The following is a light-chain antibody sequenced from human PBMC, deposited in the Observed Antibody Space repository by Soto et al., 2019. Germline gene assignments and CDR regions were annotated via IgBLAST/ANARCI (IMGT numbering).Light chain of an antibody. J-gene: IGLJ7*01. CDR3: AAWDDSLSAPV. V-gene: IGLV1-47*01. CDR1: SSNIGSNY. CDR2: RNN. Sequence: QSVLTQPPSASGTPGQRVTISCSGSSSNIGSNYVYWYQQLPGTAPKLLIYRNNHRPSWVPDRFSCSKSGAYASLAISGLLSEDEADDYCAAWDDSLSAPVFGGGTQLTVL.